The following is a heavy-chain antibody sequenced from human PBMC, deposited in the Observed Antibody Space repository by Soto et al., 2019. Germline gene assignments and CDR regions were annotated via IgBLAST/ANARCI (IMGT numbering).Heavy chain of an antibody. V-gene: IGHV3-30-3*01. CDR3: AREKWRIAAAGTVDY. CDR1: GFTFSSYA. D-gene: IGHD6-13*01. Sequence: GGSLRLSCAASGFTFSSYAMHWVRQAPGKGLEWVAVISYDGSNKYYADSVKGRFTISRDNSKNTLYLQMNSLRAEDTAVYYCAREKWRIAAAGTVDYWGQGTLVTVSS. J-gene: IGHJ4*02. CDR2: ISYDGSNK.